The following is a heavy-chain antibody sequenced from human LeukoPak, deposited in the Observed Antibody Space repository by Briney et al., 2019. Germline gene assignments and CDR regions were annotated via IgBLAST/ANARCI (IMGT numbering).Heavy chain of an antibody. V-gene: IGHV3-66*01. CDR1: GLTVSNYY. D-gene: IGHD4-23*01. CDR2: MHSDDTT. Sequence: GGSLRLSCAASGLTVSNYYINWVRQAPGKGLEWVSVMHSDDTTYYADSVKGRFTISRDNFKNTLYLQMNTRRVEDTGVYYCASDRGYGGNSGDYWGQGTLVSVSS. CDR3: ASDRGYGGNSGDY. J-gene: IGHJ4*02.